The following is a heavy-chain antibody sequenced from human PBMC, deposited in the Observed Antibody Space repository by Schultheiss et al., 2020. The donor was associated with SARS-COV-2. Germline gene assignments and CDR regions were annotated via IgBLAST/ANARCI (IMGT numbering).Heavy chain of an antibody. V-gene: IGHV3-11*05. J-gene: IGHJ4*02. D-gene: IGHD2-15*01. Sequence: GGSLRLSCEAAGGKVSDDYMSWIRQAPGKGLEWVSYISRSSSYTNYADSVKGRFTISRDNSKNTLYLQMNSLRAEDTAVYYCARGNVAGAQPFDYWGQGTLVTVSS. CDR2: ISRSSSYT. CDR1: GGKVSDDY. CDR3: ARGNVAGAQPFDY.